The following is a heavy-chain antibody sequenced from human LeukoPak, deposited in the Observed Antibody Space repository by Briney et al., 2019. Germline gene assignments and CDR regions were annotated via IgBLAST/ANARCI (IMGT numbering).Heavy chain of an antibody. V-gene: IGHV3-7*01. J-gene: IGHJ4*02. CDR2: INIDGSQR. CDR3: ARDFNRRDLYGDPVG. Sequence: GGSLRLSCAASGFSFSSTWMTWVRQTPGKGLELVSNINIDGSQRYHAYSVEGRFTISRDNVKNTLYLQMNSLRAEDTAVYYCARDFNRRDLYGDPVGWGQGTLVTVSS. CDR1: GFSFSSTW. D-gene: IGHD4-17*01.